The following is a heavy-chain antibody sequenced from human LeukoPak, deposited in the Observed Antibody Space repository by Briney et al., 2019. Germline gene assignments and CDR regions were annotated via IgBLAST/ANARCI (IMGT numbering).Heavy chain of an antibody. J-gene: IGHJ4*02. CDR2: IKQDGSEK. V-gene: IGHV3-7*03. D-gene: IGHD3-22*01. Sequence: GGSLRLSCAASGFTFSSYWMSWVRQAPGKGLEWVANIKQDGSEKYYVDSVKGRFTISGDNAKNSLYLQMNSLRAEDTAVYYCARAHPAYYDSSGYLDYWGQGTLVTVSS. CDR1: GFTFSSYW. CDR3: ARAHPAYYDSSGYLDY.